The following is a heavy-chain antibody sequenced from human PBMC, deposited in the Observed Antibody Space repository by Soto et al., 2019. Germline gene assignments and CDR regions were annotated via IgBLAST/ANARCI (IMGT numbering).Heavy chain of an antibody. Sequence: GGSLRLSCAASGFTFSSYGMHWVRQAPGKGLEWVAVIWYDGSNKYYADSVKGRFTISRDNSKNTLYLQMNSLRAEDTAVYYCARTLQLEGAFDYWGQGTLVTVSS. V-gene: IGHV3-33*01. CDR1: GFTFSSYG. J-gene: IGHJ4*02. CDR3: ARTLQLEGAFDY. CDR2: IWYDGSNK. D-gene: IGHD4-4*01.